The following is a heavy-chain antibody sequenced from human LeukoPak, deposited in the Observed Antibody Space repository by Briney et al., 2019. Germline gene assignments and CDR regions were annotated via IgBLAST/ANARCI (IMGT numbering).Heavy chain of an antibody. D-gene: IGHD1-26*01. CDR2: ISSGGGT. CDR1: GFTFSSYA. CDR3: AKGGSSSTRRYFDY. V-gene: IGHV3-23*01. Sequence: PGGSLRLSCAASGFTFSSYAMTWVRQAPGKGLEWVLAISSGGGTYYADPVKGRFTISRGNSQNTLYLQMNSLRAEDTAVYYCAKGGSSSTRRYFDYWGQGTLVTVSS. J-gene: IGHJ4*02.